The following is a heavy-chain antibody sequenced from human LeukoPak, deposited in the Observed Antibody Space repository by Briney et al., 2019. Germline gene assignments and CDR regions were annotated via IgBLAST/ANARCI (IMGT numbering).Heavy chain of an antibody. CDR2: ISYRGSHM. CDR3: GRAFPPLRTAAAGDY. J-gene: IGHJ4*02. V-gene: IGHV3-21*01. CDR1: GFIFSDCD. Sequence: PGGSLRLSCTAAGFIFSDCDMSWFRQAPRKGLEWLSSISYRGSHMYYADSVKGRFTISRDNAENSLYLQMNSLRAEDTAVYYCGRAFPPLRTAAAGDYWGQGTLVTVSS. D-gene: IGHD6-13*01.